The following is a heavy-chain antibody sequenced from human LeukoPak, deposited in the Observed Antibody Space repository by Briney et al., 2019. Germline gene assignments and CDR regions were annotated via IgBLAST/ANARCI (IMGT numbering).Heavy chain of an antibody. D-gene: IGHD3-10*01. J-gene: IGHJ4*02. CDR3: ARGLSKLLWFGESQAHNFDY. Sequence: SETLSLTCAVYGGPFSGYCWSWIRQPPGKGLEWIGEINHSGSTNYNPSLKSRVTISVDTSKNQFSLKLSSVTAADTAVYYCARGLSKLLWFGESQAHNFDYWGQGTLVTVSS. V-gene: IGHV4-34*01. CDR2: INHSGST. CDR1: GGPFSGYC.